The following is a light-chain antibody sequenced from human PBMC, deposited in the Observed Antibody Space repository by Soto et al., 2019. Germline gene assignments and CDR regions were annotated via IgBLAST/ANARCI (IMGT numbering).Light chain of an antibody. CDR3: CSYAGSSTFA. V-gene: IGLV2-23*03. CDR2: EGS. J-gene: IGLJ2*01. CDR1: SSDVGSYDL. Sequence: QSALTQPASVSGSPGQSITISCTGTSSDVGSYDLVSWYQRHPGKAPKLMIYEGSKRPSGVSNRFSGSKSGNTASLTISGLLAEDEADYYCCSYAGSSTFAFGGGTQLT.